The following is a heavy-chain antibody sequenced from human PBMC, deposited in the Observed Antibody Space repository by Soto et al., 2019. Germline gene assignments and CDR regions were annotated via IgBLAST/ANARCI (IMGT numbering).Heavy chain of an antibody. D-gene: IGHD3-10*01. CDR2: MGYNGYT. V-gene: IGHV4-59*08. J-gene: IGHJ6*02. CDR3: ARQGFGELHGLVDV. Sequence: QVQLQESGRGLVKPSETLSLTCTISSGAMSNYYCSWFRQPPGQGLEWIGYMGYNGYTRYNPSLRSRVTIAPDTSKNQFSLNLSSVTAADTALYYCARQGFGELHGLVDVWDQGTTVTVSS. CDR1: SGAMSNYY.